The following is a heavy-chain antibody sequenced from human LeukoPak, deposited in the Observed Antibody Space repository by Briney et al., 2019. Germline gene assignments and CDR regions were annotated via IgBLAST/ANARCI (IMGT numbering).Heavy chain of an antibody. Sequence: ESGPTLVKPTQTLPLTCTFSGFSLSTSGVGVGWIRPPPGKALEWLALIYWDDDKRYSPSLKSRLTITKDTSKNQVVLTMTNMDPVDTATYYCAHRGPYCSSTSCYSDWGQGTLVTVSS. CDR1: GFSLSTSGVG. CDR3: AHRGPYCSSTSCYSD. J-gene: IGHJ4*02. CDR2: IYWDDDK. D-gene: IGHD2-2*01. V-gene: IGHV2-5*02.